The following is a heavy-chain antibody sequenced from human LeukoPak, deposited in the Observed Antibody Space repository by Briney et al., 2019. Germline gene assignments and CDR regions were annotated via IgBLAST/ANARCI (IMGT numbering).Heavy chain of an antibody. Sequence: GGSLRLSCAASGFTFSSYAMGWVRQAPGKGLDWVSAISGSGGSTYYADSVKGRFTISRDNSKNTLYLQMNSLRAEDTAVYYCAKAYSSGWYSENDYWGQGTLVTVSS. CDR3: AKAYSSGWYSENDY. CDR1: GFTFSSYA. D-gene: IGHD6-19*01. CDR2: ISGSGGST. J-gene: IGHJ4*02. V-gene: IGHV3-23*01.